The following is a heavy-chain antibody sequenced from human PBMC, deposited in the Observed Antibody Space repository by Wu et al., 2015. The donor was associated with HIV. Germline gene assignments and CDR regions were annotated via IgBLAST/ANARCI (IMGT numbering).Heavy chain of an antibody. D-gene: IGHD5-12*01. V-gene: IGHV1-69*13. CDR2: IIPIFGTA. CDR1: GGTFSSYA. J-gene: IGHJ6*02. CDR3: ARDQIVATMRVDYYYGMDV. Sequence: QVQLVQSGAEVKKPGSSVKVSCKASGGTFSSYAISWVRQAPGQGLEWMGRIIPIFGTANYAQKFQGRVTITADESTSTAYMELSSLRSEDTTVYYCARDQIVATMRVDYYYGMDVWGQGTTVTVSS.